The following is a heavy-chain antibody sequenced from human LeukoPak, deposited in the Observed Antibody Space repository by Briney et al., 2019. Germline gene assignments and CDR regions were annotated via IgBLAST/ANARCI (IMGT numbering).Heavy chain of an antibody. D-gene: IGHD3-3*01. CDR2: IKQDGSEK. CDR3: ARDRGYYDFWSGYYTGMGFDP. CDR1: GFTFSSYW. V-gene: IGHV3-7*01. J-gene: IGHJ5*02. Sequence: PGGSLRLSRAASGFTFSSYWMSWVRQAPGKGLEWVANIKQDGSEKYYVDSVKGRFTISRDNAKNSLYLQMNSLRAEDTAVYYCARDRGYYDFWSGYYTGMGFDPWGQGTLVTVSS.